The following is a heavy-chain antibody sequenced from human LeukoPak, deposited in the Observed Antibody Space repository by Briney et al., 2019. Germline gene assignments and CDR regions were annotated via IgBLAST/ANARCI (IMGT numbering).Heavy chain of an antibody. CDR2: ISHDGSNK. V-gene: IGHV3-30-3*01. CDR1: GITFSSYP. J-gene: IGHJ6*02. CDR3: ARDRGATYYYYAMDV. Sequence: GGSLRLSCAASGITFSSYPMHWVRQAPGKGLEWVAVISHDGSNKYYADSVKGRFTISRDNSKNTLYVQMNSLRPEDTAVYYCARDRGATYYYYAMDVWGQGTTVTVSS.